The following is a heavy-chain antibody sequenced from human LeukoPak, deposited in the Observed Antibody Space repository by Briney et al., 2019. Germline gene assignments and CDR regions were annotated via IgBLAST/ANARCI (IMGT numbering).Heavy chain of an antibody. D-gene: IGHD2-15*01. V-gene: IGHV1-18*04. Sequence: ASVKVSCKASGYTFTSYGISWARQAPGQGLEWMGWISAYNGNTNYAQKLQGRVTMTTDTSTSTAYMELRSLRSDDTAVYYCARVRRYCSGGSCPYSFDYWGQGTLVTVSS. CDR2: ISAYNGNT. CDR1: GYTFTSYG. CDR3: ARVRRYCSGGSCPYSFDY. J-gene: IGHJ4*02.